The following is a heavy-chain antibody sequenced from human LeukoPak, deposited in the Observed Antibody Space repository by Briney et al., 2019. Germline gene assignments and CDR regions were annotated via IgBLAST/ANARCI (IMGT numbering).Heavy chain of an antibody. CDR3: ATGPNGDYFDY. D-gene: IGHD4-17*01. V-gene: IGHV3-21*01. CDR2: ISSSSSYI. J-gene: IGHJ4*02. Sequence: SGGSLRLSCAASGFTFSSYSMNWVRQAPGKGLEWVSSISSSSSYIYYAASVKGRFTISRDNAKNSLYLQMNSLRAEDTAVYYCATGPNGDYFDYWGQGTLVTVSS. CDR1: GFTFSSYS.